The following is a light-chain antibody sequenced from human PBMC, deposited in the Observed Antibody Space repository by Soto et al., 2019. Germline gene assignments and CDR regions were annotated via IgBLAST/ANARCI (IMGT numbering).Light chain of an antibody. Sequence: EIVLTQSPGTRSLSPGEGATLSCRASQSISNNFLAWYQHKPGQAPRLLMHGAFNRASGIPDRFSGSASGTDFTLTISRLEPEDFAVYYCQQYNTAPMTFGGGTKVDIK. V-gene: IGKV3-20*01. J-gene: IGKJ4*01. CDR3: QQYNTAPMT. CDR2: GAF. CDR1: QSISNNF.